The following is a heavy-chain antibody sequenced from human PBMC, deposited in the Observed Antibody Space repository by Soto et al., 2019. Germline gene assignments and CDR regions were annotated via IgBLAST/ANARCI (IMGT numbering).Heavy chain of an antibody. CDR3: LSARFDH. CDR1: GGSLNSNY. J-gene: IGHJ4*02. D-gene: IGHD6-19*01. CDR2: INHRGST. V-gene: IGHV4-34*01. Sequence: SETLSLTCAVHGGSLNSNYWTWVRQPPGKGLEWIGEINHRGSTNYNASLESRVTITVDTSKNQFSLNLNFVTAADTAVYYCLSARFDHWGQGTLVTVSS.